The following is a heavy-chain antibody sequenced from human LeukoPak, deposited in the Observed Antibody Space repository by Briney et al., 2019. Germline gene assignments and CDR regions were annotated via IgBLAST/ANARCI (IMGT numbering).Heavy chain of an antibody. CDR2: IRGKAYGGTT. V-gene: IGHV3-49*03. CDR1: GFTFGDSA. CDR3: ARVGAATITSSSVN. J-gene: IGHJ4*02. Sequence: GRSLRLSCTASGFTFGDSAMSWFRQAPGKGLEWVGFIRGKAYGGTTEYAASVKGKFTISRDDSKSIAYLQMNSLKTEDTAVYYCARVGAATITSSSVNWGQGTLVTVSS. D-gene: IGHD5-24*01.